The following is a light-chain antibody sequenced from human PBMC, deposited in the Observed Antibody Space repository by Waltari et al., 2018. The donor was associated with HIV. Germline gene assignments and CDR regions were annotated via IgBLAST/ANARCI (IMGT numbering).Light chain of an antibody. Sequence: DVVMTQSPLSLPVTLGQPASISCRSSQGLLYSDGNTYLNWFQQRPGQSPRRLIYKVSYRDSGVPDRFSGSGSGTHFTLQISRVEAEDVGIYYCMQGTHRPITFGQGTRLEIQ. CDR3: MQGTHRPIT. J-gene: IGKJ5*01. CDR1: QGLLYSDGNTY. CDR2: KVS. V-gene: IGKV2-30*01.